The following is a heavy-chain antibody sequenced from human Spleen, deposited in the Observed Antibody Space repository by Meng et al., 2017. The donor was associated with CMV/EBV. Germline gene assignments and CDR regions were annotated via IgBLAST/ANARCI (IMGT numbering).Heavy chain of an antibody. Sequence: RSCAATRLDCSSHWLHWVRQAPGKGVVWNTHSNGDESSTTYADSVKGRFTIYRDNAKNTLYLQMNSLRAEDTAVYYCARGNTRDYWGQGTLVTVSS. CDR2: SNGDESST. CDR3: ARGNTRDY. CDR1: RLDCSSHW. D-gene: IGHD2-2*01. V-gene: IGHV3-74*01. J-gene: IGHJ4*02.